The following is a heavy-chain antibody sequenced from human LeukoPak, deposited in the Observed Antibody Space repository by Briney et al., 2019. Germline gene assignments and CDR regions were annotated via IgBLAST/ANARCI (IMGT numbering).Heavy chain of an antibody. Sequence: GGSLRLSCAASGFTFSDYALGWVRQAPGRGLEWVSTISGSGGSTFYADSVKGRFTISRENSKNTLYLQMISLRADDTAVYYCAKGYDFWSGGIDYWGQGTLVTVSS. CDR2: ISGSGGST. CDR1: GFTFSDYA. V-gene: IGHV3-23*01. J-gene: IGHJ4*02. CDR3: AKGYDFWSGGIDY. D-gene: IGHD3-3*01.